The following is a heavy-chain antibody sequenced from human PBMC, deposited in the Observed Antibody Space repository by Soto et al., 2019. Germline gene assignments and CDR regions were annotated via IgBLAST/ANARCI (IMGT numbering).Heavy chain of an antibody. J-gene: IGHJ4*02. Sequence: GGSLRLSCASSGFTFSSYAMSWVRQAPGKGLEWVSAISGSGGSTYYADSVKGRFTISRDNSKNTLYLQMNSLRAEDTAVYYCAKDPIAYHYNSSGYCHDYWGQGTLGTVSS. CDR2: ISGSGGST. V-gene: IGHV3-23*01. D-gene: IGHD3-22*01. CDR1: GFTFSSYA. CDR3: AKDPIAYHYNSSGYCHDY.